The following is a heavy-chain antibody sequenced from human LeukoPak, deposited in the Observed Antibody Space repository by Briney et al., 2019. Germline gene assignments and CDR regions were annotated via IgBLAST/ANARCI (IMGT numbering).Heavy chain of an antibody. V-gene: IGHV1-2*02. Sequence: ASVKVSCKASGYTFTGSYMHWVRQAPGQGLEWMGWINPNSGGTNYAQKFQGRVTVTRDTSISTAYMELSRLTSDDTAVYFCARNYDKQYYYYYMDVWGKGTTVTVSS. D-gene: IGHD3-3*01. CDR3: ARNYDKQYYYYYMDV. CDR2: INPNSGGT. J-gene: IGHJ6*03. CDR1: GYTFTGSY.